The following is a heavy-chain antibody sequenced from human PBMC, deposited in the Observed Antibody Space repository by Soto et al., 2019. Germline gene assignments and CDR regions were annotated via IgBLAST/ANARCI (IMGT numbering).Heavy chain of an antibody. Sequence: QVQLQQWGAGLLKPSETLSLTCAVYGGSFSGYYWTWIRQSPEKGLEGIGEVNHSGTTYYNPSLKTRVTMSLHTPNNSLSLKMSSVTAADTDVYYCARGIGYCSSINCYSSRRLRFDSWGQGTLVTVSS. CDR2: VNHSGTT. D-gene: IGHD2-2*01. J-gene: IGHJ4*02. V-gene: IGHV4-34*01. CDR3: ARGIGYCSSINCYSSRRLRFDS. CDR1: GGSFSGYY.